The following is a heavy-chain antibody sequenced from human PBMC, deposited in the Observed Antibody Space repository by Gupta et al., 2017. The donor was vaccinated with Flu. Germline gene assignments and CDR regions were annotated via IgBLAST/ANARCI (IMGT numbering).Heavy chain of an antibody. CDR1: GFPXRSLT. D-gene: IGHD6-13*01. CDR2: ISASGSNI. V-gene: IGHV3-48*02. Sequence: EVQLVESGGGLVQPGGSLRLSCVASGFPXRSLTMNWVRQVPGKGLEWLSYISASGSNIIYADSVKVRFTVYRDNAKNSLYLLMNSLRDEDTAVYYCASHRSSNWFENWGQGTLVTVSS. CDR3: ASHRSSNWFEN. J-gene: IGHJ5*02.